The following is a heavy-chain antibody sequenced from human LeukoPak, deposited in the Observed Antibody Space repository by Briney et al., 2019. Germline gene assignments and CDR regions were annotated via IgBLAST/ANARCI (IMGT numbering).Heavy chain of an antibody. CDR3: ATRRGLQH. J-gene: IGHJ1*01. V-gene: IGHV4-34*01. CDR1: GGAFSGYY. CDR2: INHSGST. Sequence: SETLSLTCAVYGGAFSGYYWSWIRQPPGRGLEWIGEINHSGSTNYNPSLKSRVTISVDTSKNQFSLKLSSVTAADTAVYYCATRRGLQHWGQGTLVTVSS. D-gene: IGHD5-24*01.